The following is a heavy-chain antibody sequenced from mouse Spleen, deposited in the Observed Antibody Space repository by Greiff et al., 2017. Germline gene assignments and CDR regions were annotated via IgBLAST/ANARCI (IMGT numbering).Heavy chain of an antibody. CDR3: ARGGSYYGNDEAMDY. J-gene: IGHJ4*01. CDR2: IYPGGGYT. V-gene: IGHV1-63*02. CDR1: GYTFTNYW. D-gene: IGHD2-9*01. Sequence: VQLQESGAELVRPGTSVKISCKASGYTFTNYWLGWVKQRPGHGLEWIGDIYPGGGYTNYNEKFKGKATLTADTSSSTAYMQLSSLTSEDSAVYFCARGGSYYGNDEAMDYWGQGTSVTVSS.